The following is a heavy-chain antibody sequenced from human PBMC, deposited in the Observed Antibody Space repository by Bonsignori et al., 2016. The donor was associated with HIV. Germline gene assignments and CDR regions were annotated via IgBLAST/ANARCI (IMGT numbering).Heavy chain of an antibody. CDR1: GGSFSGYY. CDR3: AREGPGAAYDY. V-gene: IGHV4-34*01. CDR2: INHSGST. J-gene: IGHJ4*02. Sequence: SETLSLTCAVYGGSFSGYYWSWIRQPPGKGLEWIGEINHSGSTNYNPSLKSRVTISVDTSKNQFSLKLSSVTAADTAVYYCAREGPGAAYDYWGQGTLVTVSS. D-gene: IGHD6-13*01.